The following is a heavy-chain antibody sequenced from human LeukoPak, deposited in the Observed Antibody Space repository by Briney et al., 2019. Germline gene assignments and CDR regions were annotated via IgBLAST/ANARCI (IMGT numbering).Heavy chain of an antibody. CDR1: GYTFTSYY. Sequence: ASVKVSCKASGYTFTSYYMHWVRQAPGQGLEWMGWMNPNSGNTGYAQKFQGRVTITRNTSISTAYMELSSLRSEDTAVYYCARGKSIAARLDAFDIWGQGTMVTVSS. CDR3: ARGKSIAARLDAFDI. CDR2: MNPNSGNT. J-gene: IGHJ3*02. D-gene: IGHD6-6*01. V-gene: IGHV1-8*03.